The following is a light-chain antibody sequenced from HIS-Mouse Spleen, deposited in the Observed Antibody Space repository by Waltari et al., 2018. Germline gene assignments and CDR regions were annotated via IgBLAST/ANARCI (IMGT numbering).Light chain of an antibody. CDR3: AAWDDSLSGPV. CDR2: RNN. Sequence: QSVLTQPPSASGTPGQRVTISCSGSSSNLGRTYVSWYQQLPGTAPQPLIYRNNQRPSGVPDRFSGSKSGTSASLAISGLRSEDEADYYCAAWDDSLSGPVFGGGTKLTVL. CDR1: SSNLGRTY. J-gene: IGLJ3*02. V-gene: IGLV1-47*01.